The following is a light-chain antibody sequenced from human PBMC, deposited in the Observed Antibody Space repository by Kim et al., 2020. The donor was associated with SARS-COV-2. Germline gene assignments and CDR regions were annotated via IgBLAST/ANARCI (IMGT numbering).Light chain of an antibody. CDR3: QVWDNTSDHYV. V-gene: IGLV3-21*04. Sequence: SYELTQPPSVSVAPGKTASITCGGNNIGSESVHWYQQKPGQAPLLVIYYDSARPSGIPERFSAANSGNRATLTISRVEAGDEADYYCQVWDNTSDHYVFVPGTKVTVL. J-gene: IGLJ1*01. CDR2: YDS. CDR1: NIGSES.